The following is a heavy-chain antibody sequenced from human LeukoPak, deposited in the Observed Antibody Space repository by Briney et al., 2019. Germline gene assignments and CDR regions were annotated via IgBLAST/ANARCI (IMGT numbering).Heavy chain of an antibody. J-gene: IGHJ4*02. CDR2: INYSGSS. D-gene: IGHD2-15*01. Sequence: SETLSLTRIVSGDSISSDYWSWIRQPRGKALEWIGNINYSGSSNYNPSLKSRVILSIDTSKNEVSPNLRSVTAADTAVYYCARLDCAADTCYNYWGQGTLVTVSS. CDR3: ARLDCAADTCYNY. V-gene: IGHV4-59*08. CDR1: GDSISSDY.